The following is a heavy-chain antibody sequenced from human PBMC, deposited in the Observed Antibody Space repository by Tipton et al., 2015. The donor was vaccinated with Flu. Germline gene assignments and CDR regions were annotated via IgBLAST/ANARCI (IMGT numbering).Heavy chain of an antibody. Sequence: TLSLTCTVSGDSMRSDYFWAWIRQAPGKGLEWIGNIHYSGSPHYNPSLKSRVTITVDTSKNQFSLRLTSVTAADTAVYYCARDPSLGMPEYFDSWGQGLLVTASS. CDR2: IHYSGSP. CDR3: ARDPSLGMPEYFDS. CDR1: GDSMRSDYF. V-gene: IGHV4-38-2*02. J-gene: IGHJ4*02. D-gene: IGHD2-2*01.